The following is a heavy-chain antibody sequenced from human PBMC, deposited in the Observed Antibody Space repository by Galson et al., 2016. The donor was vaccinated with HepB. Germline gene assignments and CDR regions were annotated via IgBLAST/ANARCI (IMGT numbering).Heavy chain of an antibody. CDR2: ISAYNGDT. D-gene: IGHD2-2*01. CDR1: GYTFTDYG. CDR3: ARGSRDYAHCSSTNCYLAEYFQV. V-gene: IGHV1-18*04. J-gene: IGHJ1*01. Sequence: SVKVSCKASGYTFTDYGISWVRQAPGQGLEWMGWISAYNGDTNAVQKVQGRVTMTTDTSTSTAYMELRSLRSDDTAVYFCARGSRDYAHCSSTNCYLAEYFQVWGQGTLVTVSS.